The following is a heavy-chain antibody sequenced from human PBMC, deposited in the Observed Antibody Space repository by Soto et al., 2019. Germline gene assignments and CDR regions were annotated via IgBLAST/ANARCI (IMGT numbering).Heavy chain of an antibody. J-gene: IGHJ4*02. V-gene: IGHV3-21*01. CDR2: ISSGSNYI. CDR3: ARGYGSADY. CDR1: GFTFSSYT. Sequence: EVQLVESGGGLVKPGGSLRISCAASGFTFSSYTMNWVRQAPDKGLEWVSSISSGSNYIYYADSVKGRFTISRDNAKNSLYLQMNSLRAVDTAVYYCARGYGSADYWGQGTLVTVSS. D-gene: IGHD5-18*01.